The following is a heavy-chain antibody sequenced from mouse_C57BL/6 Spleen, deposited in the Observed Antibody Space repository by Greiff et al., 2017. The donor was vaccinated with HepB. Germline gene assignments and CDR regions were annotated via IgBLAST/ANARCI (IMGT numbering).Heavy chain of an antibody. Sequence: EVKVVESGGDLVKPGGSLKLSCAASGFTFRSYGMSWVRQTPDKRLEWVATISSGGSYTYYPDSVKGRFTISRDNAKNTLYLQMSSLTSEDTAMYYCARPSTVVAMDYCDYWSQGTTLTVSS. CDR1: GFTFRSYG. D-gene: IGHD1-1*01. CDR3: ARPSTVVAMDYCDY. V-gene: IGHV5-6*01. J-gene: IGHJ2*01. CDR2: ISSGGSYT.